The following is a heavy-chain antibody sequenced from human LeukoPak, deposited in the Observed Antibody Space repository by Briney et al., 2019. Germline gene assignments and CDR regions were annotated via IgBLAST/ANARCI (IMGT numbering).Heavy chain of an antibody. CDR3: TKEWVEYCSSTCCHNFDY. J-gene: IGHJ4*02. CDR2: IRYNGSNK. D-gene: IGHD2-2*01. CDR1: GFTFSSYG. Sequence: PGGSLRLSCAASGFTFSSYGMHWVRQAPGKGLEWVALIRYNGSNKYYADAVKGRFTISRDNSNNTLYLQMNSLRAEETAVYYCTKEWVEYCSSTCCHNFDYWGEAPLSPSPQ. V-gene: IGHV3-30*02.